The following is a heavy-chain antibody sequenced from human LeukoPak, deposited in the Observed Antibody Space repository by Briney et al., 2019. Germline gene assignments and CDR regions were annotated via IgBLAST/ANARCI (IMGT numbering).Heavy chain of an antibody. Sequence: GGSLRLSCAASGFTFSSYAMSWVRHTPGKGLVWVSRIKGDGCSTSYADSVKGRFTISRDNAKNTLYLQMNSLRAEDTAVYYCARDGYSFGHDFDYWGQGTLVTVSS. J-gene: IGHJ4*02. V-gene: IGHV3-74*01. D-gene: IGHD5-18*01. CDR3: ARDGYSFGHDFDY. CDR2: IKGDGCST. CDR1: GFTFSSYA.